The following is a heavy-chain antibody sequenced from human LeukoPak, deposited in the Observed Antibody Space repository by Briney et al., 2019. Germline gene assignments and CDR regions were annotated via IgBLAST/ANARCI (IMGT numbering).Heavy chain of an antibody. CDR2: ISYDGSNK. J-gene: IGHJ4*02. V-gene: IGHV3-30-3*01. CDR1: GFTFSTYA. D-gene: IGHD3/OR15-3a*01. Sequence: GGSLRLSCAAPGFTFSTYAMHWVRQAPGKGLEWVAVISYDGSNKYYADSVKGRFTISRDNSKNTLYLQMNSLRAEDTAVYYCARSSWSGYPPADYWGQGTLVTVSS. CDR3: ARSSWSGYPPADY.